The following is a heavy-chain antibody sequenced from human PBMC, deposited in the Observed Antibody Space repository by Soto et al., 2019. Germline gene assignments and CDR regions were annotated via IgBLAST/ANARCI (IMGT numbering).Heavy chain of an antibody. D-gene: IGHD6-19*01. CDR1: GYSFTSYD. CDR3: ARVKGWLADFDY. V-gene: IGHV1-18*01. Sequence: ASVKVSCKASGYSFTSYDINWVRQATGQGLEWMGWMNANSGNTNYAQKLQGRVTMTTDTSTSTAYMELRSLRSDDTAVYYCARVKGWLADFDYWGQGTLVTVSS. CDR2: MNANSGNT. J-gene: IGHJ4*02.